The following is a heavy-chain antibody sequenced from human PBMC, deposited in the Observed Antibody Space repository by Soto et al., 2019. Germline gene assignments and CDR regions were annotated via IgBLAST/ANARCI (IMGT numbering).Heavy chain of an antibody. V-gene: IGHV4-34*01. CDR1: GGFVSSGSYY. J-gene: IGHJ3*02. Sequence: QVQLQQWGAGLLKPSETLSLTCAVYGGFVSSGSYYWSWIRQPPGKGLEWIGEMSHSGGTHFNPSLKSRVTISVDTSKNQFSQKMSSVTAADTALYYCARVERGTATTVVDAFDIWGPGTMVTVPS. CDR3: ARVERGTATTVVDAFDI. CDR2: MSHSGGT. D-gene: IGHD1-1*01.